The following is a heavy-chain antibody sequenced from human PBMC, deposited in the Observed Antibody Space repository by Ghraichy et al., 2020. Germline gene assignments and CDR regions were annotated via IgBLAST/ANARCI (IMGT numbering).Heavy chain of an antibody. Sequence: KVSCKGSGYSFTSYWIGWVRQMPGKGLEWMGIIYPGDSDTRYSPSFQGQVTISADKSISTAYLQWSSLKASDTAMYYCARSRPLAVASKQPGEYFDYWGQGTLVTVSS. CDR3: ARSRPLAVASKQPGEYFDY. CDR1: GYSFTSYW. D-gene: IGHD6-19*01. V-gene: IGHV5-51*01. CDR2: IYPGDSDT. J-gene: IGHJ4*02.